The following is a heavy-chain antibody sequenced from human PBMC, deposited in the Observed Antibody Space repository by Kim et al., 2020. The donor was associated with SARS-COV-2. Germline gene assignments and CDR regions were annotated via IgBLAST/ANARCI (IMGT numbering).Heavy chain of an antibody. V-gene: IGHV4-39*01. CDR1: GGSISSSSYY. CDR2: IYYSGST. CDR3: ARQYGGSGSYKPLGRYYFDY. Sequence: SETLSLTCTVSGGSISSSSYYWGWIRQPPGKGLEWIGSIYYSGSTYYNPSLKSRVTISVDTSKNQFSLKLSSVTAADTAVYYCARQYGGSGSYKPLGRYYFDYWGQEPWSPSPQ. J-gene: IGHJ4*01. D-gene: IGHD3-10*01.